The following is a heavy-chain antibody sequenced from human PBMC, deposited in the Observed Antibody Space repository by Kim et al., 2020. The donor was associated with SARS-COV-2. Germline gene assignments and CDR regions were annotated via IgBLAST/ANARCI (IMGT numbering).Heavy chain of an antibody. CDR1: GYTFTSYA. CDR3: PRGVLRYFDWLGPRQGDFDY. J-gene: IGHJ4*02. CDR2: INTNTGNP. V-gene: IGHV7-4-1*02. Sequence: ASVKVSCKASGYTFTSYAMNWVRQAPGQGLEWMGWINTNTGNPTYAQGFTGRFVFSLDTSVSTAYLQISSLKAEDTAVYYCPRGVLRYFDWLGPRQGDFDYWGQGTLVTVSS. D-gene: IGHD3-9*01.